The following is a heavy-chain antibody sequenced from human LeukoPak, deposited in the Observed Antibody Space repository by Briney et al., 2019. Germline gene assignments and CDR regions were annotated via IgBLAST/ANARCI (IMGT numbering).Heavy chain of an antibody. CDR1: GYTFTSYG. CDR3: ARRAAYYYDSSGYLEYFDY. Sequence: ASVKVSCKASGYTFTSYGISWVRQAPGQGLEWMGWISAYNGNANYAQKLQGRVTMTTDTSTSTAYMELRSLRSDDTAVYYCARRAAYYYDSSGYLEYFDYWGQGTLVTVSS. J-gene: IGHJ4*02. D-gene: IGHD3-22*01. V-gene: IGHV1-18*01. CDR2: ISAYNGNA.